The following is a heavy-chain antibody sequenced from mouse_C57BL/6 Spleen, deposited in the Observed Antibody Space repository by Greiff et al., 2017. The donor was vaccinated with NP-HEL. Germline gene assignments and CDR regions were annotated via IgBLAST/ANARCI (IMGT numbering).Heavy chain of an antibody. Sequence: VQLQQSGAELARPGASVKMSCKASGYTFTSYTMHWVQQRPGQGLEWIGYINPSSGYTKYNQTFKDKSTLSADNSSRTAYMQLSSLTSEDSAVYYCAGDGVLPGDDWGPGTSVTVSS. J-gene: IGHJ4*01. CDR3: AGDGVLPGDD. CDR2: INPSSGYT. CDR1: GYTFTSYT. D-gene: IGHD2-3*01. V-gene: IGHV1-4*01.